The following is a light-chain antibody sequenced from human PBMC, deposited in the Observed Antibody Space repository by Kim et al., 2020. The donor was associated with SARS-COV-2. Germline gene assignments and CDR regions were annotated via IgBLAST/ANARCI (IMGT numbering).Light chain of an antibody. CDR1: QNICNW. CDR3: QQYNNYSGT. CDR2: EAS. J-gene: IGKJ1*01. Sequence: ASVGDRVTITCRASQNICNWLTWYQQKPGKAPNLLISEASSLQSGVPSRFSGSGSGTDFTLTISSLQADDFATYYCQQYNNYSGTFGQGTKVDIK. V-gene: IGKV1-5*01.